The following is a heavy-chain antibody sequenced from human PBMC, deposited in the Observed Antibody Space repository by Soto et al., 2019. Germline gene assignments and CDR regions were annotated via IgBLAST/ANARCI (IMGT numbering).Heavy chain of an antibody. V-gene: IGHV3-33*01. CDR1: GFTFSSYG. J-gene: IGHJ6*03. CDR3: ARGRGDYYYYFMDV. CDR2: IWYDGSKK. Sequence: PGVSMRLSCAASGFTFSSYGMHRVRKAPGKGLKWVAVIWYDGSKKYYADSVKGRFTISRDNSKNTLYLQMNSLRAEDTVVYYCARGRGDYYYYFMDVWGKGTTVTVSS.